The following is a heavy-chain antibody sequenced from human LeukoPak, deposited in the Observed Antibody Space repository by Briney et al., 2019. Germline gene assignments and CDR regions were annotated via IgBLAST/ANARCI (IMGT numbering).Heavy chain of an antibody. CDR1: GFTFSSYG. D-gene: IGHD3-10*01. Sequence: PGGSLRLSCAASGFTFSSYGMSWVRQAPGKGLEWVSGINWNGGSTGYADSVKGRLTISRDNAKNSLYLQMNSLRAEDTALYYCARGWFGELSLWGQGTMVTVSS. CDR3: ARGWFGELSL. J-gene: IGHJ3*01. V-gene: IGHV3-20*04. CDR2: INWNGGST.